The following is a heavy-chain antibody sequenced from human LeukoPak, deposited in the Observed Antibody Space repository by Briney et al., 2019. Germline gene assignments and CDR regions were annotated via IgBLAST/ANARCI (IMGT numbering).Heavy chain of an antibody. J-gene: IGHJ4*02. CDR2: IKSKTDGGTT. V-gene: IGHV3-15*01. Sequence: GGSLRLSCAASGFTFSNAWMSWVRQAPGKGLEWVGHIKSKTDGGTTDYAAPVKGRFTISRDDSKNTLYLQMNSLKTEDTAVYYCTTDGYEGNYWGQGTLVTVSS. D-gene: IGHD5-12*01. CDR1: GFTFSNAW. CDR3: TTDGYEGNY.